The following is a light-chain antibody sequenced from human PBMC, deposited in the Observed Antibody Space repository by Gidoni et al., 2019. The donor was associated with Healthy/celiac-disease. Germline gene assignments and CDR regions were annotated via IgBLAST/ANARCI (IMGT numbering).Light chain of an antibody. Sequence: IQSGLPPASLSASVGDRVTITCRASQSVSSYLTWYQQKPGQAPKLLIYAASSLPSGVPSRFSGSGSGTDFTLTISSLQPEDFATYYCQQRYSSPLTFGGGTKVEIK. CDR2: AAS. V-gene: IGKV1-39*01. J-gene: IGKJ4*01. CDR3: QQRYSSPLT. CDR1: QSVSSY.